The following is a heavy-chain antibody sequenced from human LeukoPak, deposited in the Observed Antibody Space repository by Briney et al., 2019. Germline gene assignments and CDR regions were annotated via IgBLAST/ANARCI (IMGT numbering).Heavy chain of an antibody. D-gene: IGHD6-6*01. CDR3: ASNAARRDY. CDR1: GXAFSSYG. CDR2: IWYDGSNK. J-gene: IGHJ4*02. V-gene: IGHV3-33*01. Sequence: GGSLRLSCAASGXAFSSYGMHWVRQAPGKGLEWVAVIWYDGSNKYYADSVKGRFTISRDNSKNTLYLQMNSLRAEDTAVYYCASNAARRDYWGQGTLVTVSS.